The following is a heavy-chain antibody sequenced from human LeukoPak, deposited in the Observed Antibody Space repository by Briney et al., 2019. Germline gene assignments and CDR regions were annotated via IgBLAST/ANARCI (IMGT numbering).Heavy chain of an antibody. CDR1: GYTFTSYD. J-gene: IGHJ3*02. V-gene: IGHV1-8*03. D-gene: IGHD6-19*01. Sequence: ASVKVSCKASGYTFTSYDINWVRQATGQGLVWMGWMNPNSGNTGYAQKFQGRVTITRNTSISTAYMELSSLRSEDTAVYYCAREGSSGWYGDAFDIWGQGTMVTVSS. CDR3: AREGSSGWYGDAFDI. CDR2: MNPNSGNT.